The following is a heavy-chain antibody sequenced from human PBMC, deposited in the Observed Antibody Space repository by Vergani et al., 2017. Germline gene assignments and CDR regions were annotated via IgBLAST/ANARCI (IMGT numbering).Heavy chain of an antibody. D-gene: IGHD3-10*01. CDR3: AREPGSYLYGMDV. CDR1: GFTFSSYA. J-gene: IGHJ6*02. CDR2: IYYSGST. Sequence: VQLVESGGGLVQPGGSLRLSCSASGFTFSSYAMHWVRQAPGKGLEWIGYIYYSGSTNYNPSLRSRVTISVDTSKNQFSLKLSSVTAADTAVYYCAREPGSYLYGMDVWGQGTTVTVSS. V-gene: IGHV4-59*01.